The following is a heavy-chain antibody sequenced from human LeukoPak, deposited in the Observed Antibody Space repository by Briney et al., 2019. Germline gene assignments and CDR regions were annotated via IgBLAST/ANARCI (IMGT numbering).Heavy chain of an antibody. V-gene: IGHV3-30*03. D-gene: IGHD4-17*01. CDR3: ATDHGFHYGAYFDY. CDR1: GFTFSNYA. J-gene: IGHJ4*02. CDR2: ISYDGSNK. Sequence: GGSLRLSCAASGFTFSNYAMSWVRQAPGKGLEWVAVISYDGSNKYSADSVKGRFTISRDNSKNTLYLQMNSLRAEDTAVYYCATDHGFHYGAYFDYWGQGTLVTVSS.